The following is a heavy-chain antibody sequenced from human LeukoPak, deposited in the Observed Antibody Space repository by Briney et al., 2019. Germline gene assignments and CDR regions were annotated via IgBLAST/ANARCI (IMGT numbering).Heavy chain of an antibody. CDR3: ARVQRGIAVALDY. CDR2: IKQDVNEK. CDR1: GFTFNSYW. J-gene: IGHJ4*02. V-gene: IGHV3-7*04. Sequence: GGSLRLSCAASGFTFNSYWMSWVRQAPGKGLEWVANIKQDVNEKYYVDSVKGRFTISRDNVKNLLYLQMNSLRAEDTAVYYCARVQRGIAVALDYWGQGTLATVSS. D-gene: IGHD6-19*01.